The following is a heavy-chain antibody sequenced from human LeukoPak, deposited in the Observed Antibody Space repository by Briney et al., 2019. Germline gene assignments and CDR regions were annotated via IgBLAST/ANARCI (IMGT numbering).Heavy chain of an antibody. CDR1: GGSISSYY. V-gene: IGHV4-59*12. D-gene: IGHD2-21*02. J-gene: IGHJ4*02. Sequence: SETLSLTCTVSGGSISSYYWSWIRQPPGKGLEWIGYIYYSGSTNYNPSLKSRVTISVDTSKNQFSLKLSSVTAADTAVYYCARGQLGGVVTAIYFDYWGQGTLVTVSS. CDR3: ARGQLGGVVTAIYFDY. CDR2: IYYSGST.